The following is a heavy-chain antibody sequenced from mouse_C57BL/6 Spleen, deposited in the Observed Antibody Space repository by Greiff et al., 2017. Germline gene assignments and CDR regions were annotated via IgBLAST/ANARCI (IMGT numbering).Heavy chain of an antibody. CDR2: INPNNGGT. Sequence: VQLQQSGPELVKPGASVKISCKASGYTFTDYYMNWVKQSHGKSLEWIGDINPNNGGTSYNQKFKGKATLTVDKSSSTAYMELRSLTSEDSAVYYSAKRWVDYWGQGTTLTVSS. CDR3: AKRWVDY. V-gene: IGHV1-26*01. D-gene: IGHD1-1*01. J-gene: IGHJ2*01. CDR1: GYTFTDYY.